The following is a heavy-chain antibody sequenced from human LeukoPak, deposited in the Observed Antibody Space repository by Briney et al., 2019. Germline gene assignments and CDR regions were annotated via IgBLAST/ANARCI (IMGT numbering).Heavy chain of an antibody. Sequence: SETLSLTCAVYGGSFTGYFWNWIRQSPGKGLEWIAEINDRGTTNYNPSLKSRVTVSVDTSKNQFSLKLTSVTAADTGVYYCARDPTTVVTVPYYFDFWGQGTPVTLSS. CDR2: INDRGTT. D-gene: IGHD4-23*01. V-gene: IGHV4-34*01. J-gene: IGHJ4*02. CDR3: ARDPTTVVTVPYYFDF. CDR1: GGSFTGYF.